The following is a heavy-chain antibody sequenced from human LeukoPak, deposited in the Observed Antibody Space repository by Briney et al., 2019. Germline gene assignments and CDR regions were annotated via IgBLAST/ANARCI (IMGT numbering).Heavy chain of an antibody. CDR2: ISPGGGTT. Sequence: GGSLRLSCAVSGFTFSNEAMGWVRQLRGGGLEWVSTISPGGGTTYYAESMKGRFTISRDNAKNSLYLQMNSLRAEDTAVYYCARDHRTFVAAAGKLDYWGQGTLVTVSS. V-gene: IGHV3-23*01. CDR3: ARDHRTFVAAAGKLDY. D-gene: IGHD6-13*01. J-gene: IGHJ4*02. CDR1: GFTFSNEA.